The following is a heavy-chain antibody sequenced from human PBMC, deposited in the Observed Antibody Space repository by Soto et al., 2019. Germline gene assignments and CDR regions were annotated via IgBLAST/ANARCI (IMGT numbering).Heavy chain of an antibody. CDR2: VSGSGGTT. J-gene: IGHJ6*02. Sequence: EVQLLESGGGLVQPGGSLRLSCSASGFTFSSYAMSWVRQAPGKGLEWVSAVSGSGGTTYYADSVKGRFTISRDNSKNTLYLQINSLRAEDTAAYYCAKPPYSSSPYYYYGMDVWGQGTTVTVSS. CDR1: GFTFSSYA. V-gene: IGHV3-23*01. D-gene: IGHD6-6*01. CDR3: AKPPYSSSPYYYYGMDV.